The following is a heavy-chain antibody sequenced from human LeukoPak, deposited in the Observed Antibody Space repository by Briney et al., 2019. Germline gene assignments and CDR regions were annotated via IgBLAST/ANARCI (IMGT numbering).Heavy chain of an antibody. V-gene: IGHV3-30*03. CDR3: ERTDVDMAA. CDR1: GFTFSTYG. D-gene: IGHD5-12*01. Sequence: PGRSLRLSCAASGFTFSTYGMHWVRQAPGKGLEWVAVISNDGSNKLYTDSVKGRFTISRDNSKNTLYLQMNSLRAEDTAVYYCERTDVDMAARGQGTLVTVSS. CDR2: ISNDGSNK. J-gene: IGHJ4*02.